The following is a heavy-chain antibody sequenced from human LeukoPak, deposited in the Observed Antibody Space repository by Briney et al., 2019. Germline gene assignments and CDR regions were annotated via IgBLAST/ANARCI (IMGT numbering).Heavy chain of an antibody. Sequence: SETLSLTCTVSGGSISSYYWSWTRQPPGKGLEWIGYIYYSGSTNYNPSLKSRVTISVDTSKNQFSLKLSSVTAADTAVYYCATYYGDKGELDVWGQGTTVTVSS. D-gene: IGHD4-17*01. J-gene: IGHJ6*02. CDR1: GGSISSYY. V-gene: IGHV4-59*08. CDR2: IYYSGST. CDR3: ATYYGDKGELDV.